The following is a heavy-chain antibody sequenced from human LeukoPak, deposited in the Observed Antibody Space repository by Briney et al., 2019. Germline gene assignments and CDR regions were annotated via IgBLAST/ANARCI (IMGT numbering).Heavy chain of an antibody. J-gene: IGHJ4*02. D-gene: IGHD3-16*01. CDR2: LRGDGET. CDR1: GFIFRDYA. CDR3: AKASWVSSADAVL. Sequence: GGSLRLSCVASGFIFRDYAMSWVRQTPAGGLEWVSSLRGDGETFYTDSVKGRFTLSRDHSRNTVYPQLSNLRVEDTAVYYCAKASWVSSADAVLWGQGTLVTVS. V-gene: IGHV3-23*01.